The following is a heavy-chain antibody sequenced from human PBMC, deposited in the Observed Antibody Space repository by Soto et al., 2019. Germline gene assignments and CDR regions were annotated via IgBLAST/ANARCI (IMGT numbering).Heavy chain of an antibody. J-gene: IGHJ4*02. CDR2: ISGSGDRT. V-gene: IGHV3-23*01. D-gene: IGHD3-16*02. CDR3: AKASTYEYVWGSFRYYFDH. Sequence: PGGSLRLSCAASGFTFNIYAMSWVRQAPGTGLEWVSGISGSGDRTHYVDSVKGRFTISRDNVKNTLYLQMNSLRAEDTAVYYCAKASTYEYVWGSFRYYFDHWGQGALVTVSS. CDR1: GFTFNIYA.